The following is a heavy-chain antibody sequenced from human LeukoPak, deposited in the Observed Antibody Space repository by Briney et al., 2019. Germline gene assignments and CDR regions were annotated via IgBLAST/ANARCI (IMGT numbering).Heavy chain of an antibody. CDR3: ASGYSYGGGAGSPGPLEYYFDY. CDR2: ISSSSSYI. J-gene: IGHJ4*02. D-gene: IGHD5-18*01. Sequence: PGGSLRLSCAASGFTFSSYSMTWARQAPGKGLEWVSSISSSSSYIYYADSVKGRFTISRDNAKNSLYLQMNSLRAEDTAVYYCASGYSYGGGAGSPGPLEYYFDYWGQGTLVTVSS. V-gene: IGHV3-21*01. CDR1: GFTFSSYS.